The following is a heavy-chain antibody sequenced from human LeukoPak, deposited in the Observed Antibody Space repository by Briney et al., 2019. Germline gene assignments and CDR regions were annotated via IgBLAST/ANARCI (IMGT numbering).Heavy chain of an antibody. CDR2: ISDGVGST. CDR3: ARGPYGTPPLYYYYYYMDV. Sequence: GGSLRLSCAASGFTFSTYAMGWARQAPGKGLEWVSGISDGVGSTYYADSAKGRFTISRDNSKNTLYLQMNSLRSEDTAVYYCARGPYGTPPLYYYYYYMDVWGKGTTVTVSS. CDR1: GFTFSTYA. J-gene: IGHJ6*03. D-gene: IGHD1-1*01. V-gene: IGHV3-23*01.